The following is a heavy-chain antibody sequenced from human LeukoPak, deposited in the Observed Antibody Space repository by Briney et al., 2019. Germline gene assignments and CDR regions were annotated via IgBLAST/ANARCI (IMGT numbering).Heavy chain of an antibody. J-gene: IGHJ6*02. CDR1: GYTFTGYY. D-gene: IGHD6-13*01. CDR3: ARGRDSSSWLYYYYYYGMDV. V-gene: IGHV1-2*02. CDR2: INPNSGGT. Sequence: GASVKVSCKASGYTFTGYYMHWVRQAPGQGLEWMGWINPNSGGTNYAQKFQGRVTMTRNTSISTAYMELSSLRSEDTAVYYCARGRDSSSWLYYYYYYGMDVWGQGTTVTVSS.